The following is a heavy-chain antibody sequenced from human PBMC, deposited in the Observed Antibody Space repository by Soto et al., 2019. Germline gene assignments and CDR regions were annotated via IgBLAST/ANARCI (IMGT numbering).Heavy chain of an antibody. V-gene: IGHV1-2*04. D-gene: IGHD6-13*01. CDR1: GYTFTGYD. Sequence: GASVKVSCKASGYTFTGYDMHWVRQAPGQGLEWMGWINPNSGGTNYAQKFQGWVTMTRDTSISTAYMELSRLRSDDTAVYYCAREATYSSYYYYYGMDVWGQGTTVTVSS. CDR3: AREATYSSYYYYYGMDV. J-gene: IGHJ6*02. CDR2: INPNSGGT.